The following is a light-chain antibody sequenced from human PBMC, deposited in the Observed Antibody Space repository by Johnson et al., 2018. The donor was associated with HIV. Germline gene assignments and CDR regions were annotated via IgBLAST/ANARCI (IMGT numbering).Light chain of an antibody. CDR2: DNN. Sequence: QSVLTQPPSVSAAPGQKVTISCYGSSSNIGNNYVSWYQQLPGTAPKLLIYDNNKRPSGIPDRFSGSRSGTSATLGVTGLQTGDEVDYYCGTWDSSLSAGGVFGTGTKVTVL. V-gene: IGLV1-51*01. CDR1: SSNIGNNY. J-gene: IGLJ1*01. CDR3: GTWDSSLSAGGV.